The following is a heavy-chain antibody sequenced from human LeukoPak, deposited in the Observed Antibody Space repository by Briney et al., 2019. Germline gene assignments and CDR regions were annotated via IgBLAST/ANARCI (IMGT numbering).Heavy chain of an antibody. CDR1: GGSISSSSYY. CDR2: IYYSGST. J-gene: IGHJ4*02. Sequence: PSETLSLTCTVSGGSISSSSYYWGWIRQPPGKGLEWIGSIYYSGSTYYNPSLKSRVTISVDTSKNQFSLKLSSVTAADTAVYYCASPQLNSSSWYGPFDYWGQGTLVTVSS. D-gene: IGHD6-13*01. V-gene: IGHV4-39*07. CDR3: ASPQLNSSSWYGPFDY.